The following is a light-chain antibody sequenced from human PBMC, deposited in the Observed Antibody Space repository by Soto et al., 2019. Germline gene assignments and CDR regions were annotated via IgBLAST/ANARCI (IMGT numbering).Light chain of an antibody. CDR3: CSYAGSFVV. V-gene: IGLV2-11*01. Sequence: QPVLTQPRSVSGSPGQSVTISCTGTSSDVGGYNYVSWYQHHPGKAPKLMIYDVNKRPSGVPDRFSGSKSGNTASLTISGLQAEDEADYYCCSYAGSFVVFGGGTKLTVL. CDR1: SSDVGGYNY. J-gene: IGLJ2*01. CDR2: DVN.